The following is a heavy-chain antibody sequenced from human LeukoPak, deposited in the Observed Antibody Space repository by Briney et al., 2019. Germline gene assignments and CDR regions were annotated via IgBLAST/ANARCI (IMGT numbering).Heavy chain of an antibody. J-gene: IGHJ4*02. Sequence: GGSLRLSCAASGFTFTAYAMNWVRQAPGKGLEWASKISGNSRDTYYAASVRGRFTISRDNSKSTLYLQMNSLRAEDTALYYCARDPSGSGPDFDSWGQGTLVTVSS. CDR1: GFTFTAYA. CDR3: ARDPSGSGPDFDS. V-gene: IGHV3-23*01. CDR2: ISGNSRDT. D-gene: IGHD2-15*01.